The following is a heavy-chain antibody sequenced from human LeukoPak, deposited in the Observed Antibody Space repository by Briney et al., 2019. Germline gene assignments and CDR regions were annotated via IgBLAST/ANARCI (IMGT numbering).Heavy chain of an antibody. J-gene: IGHJ4*01. Sequence: SGTLSLTCAVSGGSISSGSWWGWIRQPPGKGLEWIGEIHHSGSTNYNPSLKSRVTLSVDKSKNQLSLRLTSVTAADTAVYYCARGGDYRFDYWGQEPWSPSPQ. CDR3: ARGGDYRFDY. CDR1: GGSISSGSW. D-gene: IGHD4-17*01. CDR2: IHHSGST. V-gene: IGHV4-4*02.